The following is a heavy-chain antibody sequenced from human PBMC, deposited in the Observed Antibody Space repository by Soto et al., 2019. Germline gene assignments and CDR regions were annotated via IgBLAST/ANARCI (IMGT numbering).Heavy chain of an antibody. J-gene: IGHJ6*02. Sequence: ASVKVSCKASGYTFTNYHMHGVRQAPGQGFEWMGMINPNGGGTSYAQKFQGRVTMTRDTSTSTVHMELSSLRSEDTAVYYCASPHPGVVVVPAAIPYYGMDVWGQGTTVTVSS. V-gene: IGHV1-46*01. CDR2: INPNGGGT. CDR1: GYTFTNYH. CDR3: ASPHPGVVVVPAAIPYYGMDV. D-gene: IGHD2-2*01.